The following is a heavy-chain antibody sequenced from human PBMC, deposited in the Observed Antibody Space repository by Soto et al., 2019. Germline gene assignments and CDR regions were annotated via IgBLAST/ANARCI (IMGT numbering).Heavy chain of an antibody. CDR3: ATPSYYDILTGYSTGKYYFDY. CDR2: FDPEDGET. J-gene: IGHJ4*02. CDR1: GYTLTELS. Sequence: ASVKVSCKVSGYTLTELSMHWVRQAPGKGLEWMGGFDPEDGETIYAQKFQGRVTMTEDTSTDTAYMELSSLRSEDTAVYYYATPSYYDILTGYSTGKYYFDYWGQGTLVTVSS. D-gene: IGHD3-9*01. V-gene: IGHV1-24*01.